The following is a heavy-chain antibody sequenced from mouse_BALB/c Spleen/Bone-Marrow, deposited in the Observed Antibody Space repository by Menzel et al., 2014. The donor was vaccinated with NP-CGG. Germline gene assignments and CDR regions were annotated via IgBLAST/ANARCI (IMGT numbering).Heavy chain of an antibody. J-gene: IGHJ4*01. CDR3: ARRVWSRGGDY. Sequence: DVHLVESGGGLVLPGGSLKLSCAASGFTFSSYTMSWVRQTPEKRLEWVAYISNGGGSTYYPDTVKGRFTISRDNAKNTLYLQMSSLKSEDTAMYYCARRVWSRGGDYWGQGTSVTVSS. CDR2: ISNGGGST. D-gene: IGHD2-10*02. CDR1: GFTFSSYT. V-gene: IGHV5-12-2*01.